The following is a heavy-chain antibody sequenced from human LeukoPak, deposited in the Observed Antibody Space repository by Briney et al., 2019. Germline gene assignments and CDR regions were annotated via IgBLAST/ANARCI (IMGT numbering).Heavy chain of an antibody. J-gene: IGHJ5*02. CDR1: GFTFSSYS. Sequence: GGSLRLSCAASGFTFSSYSMNWVRQAPGKGLEWVSSISSGSDYIYYADSVKGRFTISRDNAKNSLYLQMNSLRAEDTAVYFCAREGSYSQKFDHWGRGTQVTVSS. V-gene: IGHV3-21*01. CDR2: ISSGSDYI. D-gene: IGHD1-26*01. CDR3: AREGSYSQKFDH.